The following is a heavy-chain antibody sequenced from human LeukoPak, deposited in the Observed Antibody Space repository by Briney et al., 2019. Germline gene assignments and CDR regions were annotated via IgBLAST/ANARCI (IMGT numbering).Heavy chain of an antibody. Sequence: GGSLRLSCAASGFTVSDNYMTWVRQAPGKGLEWVSIIYGGSTYYAASVKGRFTISRDNSKNTVYLQMNSLRAEDTAVYYCARDFEGVHRTTNSYTYYYYMDVWGKGTTVIVSS. CDR3: ARDFEGVHRTTNSYTYYYYMDV. CDR2: IYGGST. V-gene: IGHV3-53*01. CDR1: GFTVSDNY. J-gene: IGHJ6*03. D-gene: IGHD2/OR15-2a*01.